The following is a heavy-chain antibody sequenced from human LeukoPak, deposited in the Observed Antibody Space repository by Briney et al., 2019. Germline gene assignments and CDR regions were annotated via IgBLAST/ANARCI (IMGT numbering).Heavy chain of an antibody. CDR3: ARGMVRGVIINNWFDP. Sequence: SQTLSLTCTVSGGSISSGGYYWSWLRQHPGKGLEWIGYIYYSGSTYYNPSLKSRVTISVDTSKNQFSLKLSSVTAADTAVYYCARGMVRGVIINNWFDPWGQGTLVTVSS. D-gene: IGHD3-10*01. CDR1: GGSISSGGYY. J-gene: IGHJ5*02. V-gene: IGHV4-31*03. CDR2: IYYSGST.